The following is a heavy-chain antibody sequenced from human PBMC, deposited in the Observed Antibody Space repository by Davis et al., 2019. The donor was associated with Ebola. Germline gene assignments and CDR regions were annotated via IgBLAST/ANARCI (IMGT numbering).Heavy chain of an antibody. Sequence: GESLKISCAASGFTFNSYAMHWVRQAPGKGLEWVAVISYDGSNKYYADSVKGRFTISRDNSKNTLYLQMNSLRAEDTAVYYCSGLGASSGWYLPWGQGTLVTVSS. CDR2: ISYDGSNK. V-gene: IGHV3-30*04. CDR1: GFTFNSYA. CDR3: SGLGASSGWYLP. J-gene: IGHJ5*02. D-gene: IGHD6-19*01.